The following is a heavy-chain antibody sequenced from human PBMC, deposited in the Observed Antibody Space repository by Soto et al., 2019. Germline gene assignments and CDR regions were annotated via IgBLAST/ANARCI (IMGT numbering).Heavy chain of an antibody. CDR2: IYSGGST. CDR3: ARDYGRFLDRTKYYYYMDV. CDR1: GFTVSSNY. V-gene: IGHV3-53*04. D-gene: IGHD3-3*01. J-gene: IGHJ6*03. Sequence: GGSLRLSCAASGFTVSSNYMSWVRQAPGKGLEWVSVIYSGGSTYYADSVKGRFTISRHNSKNTLYLQMNSLRAEDTAVYYCARDYGRFLDRTKYYYYMDVWGKGTTVTVSS.